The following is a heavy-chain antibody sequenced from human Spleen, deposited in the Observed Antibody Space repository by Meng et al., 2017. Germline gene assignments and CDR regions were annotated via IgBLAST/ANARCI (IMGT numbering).Heavy chain of an antibody. Sequence: QVQVVQSGAEVKKPGASVKVSCKASGYTFTGYYMHWVREAPGQGLEWMGRINPNSGGTNYAQKFQGRVTMTRDTSISTAYMELSRLRSDDTAVYYCARSGIAARPHIDYWGQGTLVTVSS. CDR2: INPNSGGT. CDR3: ARSGIAARPHIDY. CDR1: GYTFTGYY. V-gene: IGHV1-2*06. J-gene: IGHJ4*02. D-gene: IGHD6-6*01.